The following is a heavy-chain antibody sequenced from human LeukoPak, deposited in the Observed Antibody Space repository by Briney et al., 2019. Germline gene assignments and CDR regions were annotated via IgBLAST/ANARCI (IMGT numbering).Heavy chain of an antibody. Sequence: SETLSLTCTVSGGSISSYYWSWIRQPPGKGLEWIGYIYYSGSTNYNPSLKSRVTISVDTSKNQFSLKLSSVTAADTAVYYCASTSSGWSDWYFDLWGRGTLVTVSS. V-gene: IGHV4-59*08. J-gene: IGHJ2*01. CDR1: GGSISSYY. CDR3: ASTSSGWSDWYFDL. CDR2: IYYSGST. D-gene: IGHD6-19*01.